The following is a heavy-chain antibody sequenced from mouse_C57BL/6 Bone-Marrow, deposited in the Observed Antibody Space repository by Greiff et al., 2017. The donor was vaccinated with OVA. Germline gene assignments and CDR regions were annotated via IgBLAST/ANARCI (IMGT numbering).Heavy chain of an antibody. J-gene: IGHJ4*01. V-gene: IGHV5-4*01. CDR3: ARWVLPMDD. Sequence: EVQLVESGGGLVKPGGSLKLSCAASGFTFSSYAMSWVRQTPEKRLEWVATISDGGSYTYYPDNVKGRFTISRDKAKNNLYLQMSQLKSEDTAMYYCARWVLPMDDWGQGTSVTVSA. D-gene: IGHD2-14*01. CDR2: ISDGGSYT. CDR1: GFTFSSYA.